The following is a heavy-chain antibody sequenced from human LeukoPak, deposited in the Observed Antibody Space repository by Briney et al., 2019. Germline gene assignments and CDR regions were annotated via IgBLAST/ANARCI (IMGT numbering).Heavy chain of an antibody. Sequence: GGSLRLSCTTSGFTFGDYAMSWVRQAPGKGLEWVSYISSSSSTIYYADSVKGRFTISRDNAKNSLYLQMNSLRAEDTAVYYCARDLGYSGPDAFDIWGQGTMVTVSS. CDR2: ISSSSSTI. J-gene: IGHJ3*02. D-gene: IGHD5-12*01. CDR3: ARDLGYSGPDAFDI. V-gene: IGHV3-48*01. CDR1: GFTFGDYA.